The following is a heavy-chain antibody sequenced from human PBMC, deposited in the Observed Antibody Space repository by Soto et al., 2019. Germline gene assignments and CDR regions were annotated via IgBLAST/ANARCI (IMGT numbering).Heavy chain of an antibody. CDR2: IYHSGST. D-gene: IGHD4-17*01. J-gene: IGHJ5*01. CDR3: ARGNGGHARMTTVTKFAS. V-gene: IGHV4-30-2*01. Sequence: ILSLTDAVAGGSIINGGCSRSWIRQPPGKGLEWIGYIYHSGSTYYNPSLKSRVTISVDRSKNQFSLKLSSVTAADTAVYYCARGNGGHARMTTVTKFASLGQGTLVTVSS. CDR1: GGSIINGGCS.